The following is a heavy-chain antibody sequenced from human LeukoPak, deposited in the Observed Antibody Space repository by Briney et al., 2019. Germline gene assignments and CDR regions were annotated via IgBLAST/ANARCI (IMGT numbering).Heavy chain of an antibody. CDR2: IYTSGST. V-gene: IGHV4-61*02. CDR3: ARDSSLVVANTFDY. CDR1: GDSISSGSYY. D-gene: IGHD5-12*01. Sequence: PSETLSLTCTVSGDSISSGSYYWSWIRQPAGKGLEWIRRIYTSGSTNYNPSLKSRVTISADTSKNQFSLKLSSVTAADTAVYYCARDSSLVVANTFDYWGQGTLVTVSS. J-gene: IGHJ4*02.